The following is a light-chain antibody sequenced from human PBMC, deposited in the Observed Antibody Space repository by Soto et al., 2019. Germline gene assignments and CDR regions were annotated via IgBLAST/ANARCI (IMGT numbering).Light chain of an antibody. CDR1: HGISNY. CDR3: QKYNSAPRT. J-gene: IGKJ4*01. V-gene: IGKV1-27*01. CDR2: AAS. Sequence: DVQMTQAPSSLSASVGDRVTITCRASHGISNYLAWYQQKPGKVPKLLIYAASILQSGLPSRFSGSGSGTDFTLTISSLQPEDVATYYCQKYNSAPRTFGGGTKVEIK.